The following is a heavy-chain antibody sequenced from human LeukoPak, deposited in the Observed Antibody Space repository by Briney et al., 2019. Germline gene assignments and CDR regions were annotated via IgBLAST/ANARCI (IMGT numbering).Heavy chain of an antibody. V-gene: IGHV4-59*01. CDR3: ARIRHSGIDYYYYGMDV. D-gene: IGHD3-10*01. Sequence: SETLSLTCTVSGGSISSYYWSWIRQPPGKGLEWIGYIYYSGSTNYNPSLKSRVTISVDTSKNQFSLKLSSVTAADTAVYFCARIRHSGIDYYYYGMDVWGQGTTVTVSS. CDR1: GGSISSYY. CDR2: IYYSGST. J-gene: IGHJ6*02.